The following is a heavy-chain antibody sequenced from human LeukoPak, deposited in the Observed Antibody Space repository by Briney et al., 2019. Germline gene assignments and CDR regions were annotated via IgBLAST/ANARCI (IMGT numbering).Heavy chain of an antibody. CDR3: ARRGGSSSRRSPIDY. CDR1: GFTFSDYW. CDR2: IKQDGSQR. Sequence: GGSLRLSCTAYGFTFSDYWMTWVPQAPGKGPEWVANIKQDGSQRYYVDSVRGRFTISRDNAKNSLFLQMNGLRAEDTAVYYCARRGGSSSRRSPIDYWGQGTLVTVSS. D-gene: IGHD6-6*01. V-gene: IGHV3-7*01. J-gene: IGHJ4*02.